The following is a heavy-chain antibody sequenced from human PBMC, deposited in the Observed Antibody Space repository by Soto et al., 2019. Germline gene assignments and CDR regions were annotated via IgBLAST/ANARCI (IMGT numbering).Heavy chain of an antibody. D-gene: IGHD6-19*01. CDR2: MSASDGST. Sequence: EVQLLESGGGLVQPGGSLRLSCVASGFTFSSYAMTWVRQAPGKGLEWVSSMSASDGSTYYADSVKDRFTIARDNSKNTLFLQMNSLSADDTAVYYGAKRLAVHCPYFDYWGQGSLVTVPS. CDR1: GFTFSSYA. CDR3: AKRLAVHCPYFDY. J-gene: IGHJ4*02. V-gene: IGHV3-23*01.